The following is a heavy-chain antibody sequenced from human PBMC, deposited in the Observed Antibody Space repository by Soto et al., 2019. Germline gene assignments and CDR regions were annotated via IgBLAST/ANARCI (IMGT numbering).Heavy chain of an antibody. J-gene: IGHJ4*02. CDR3: ASSPRSYYFDY. CDR2: IIPILGTA. CDR1: GGTFSSYA. V-gene: IGHV1-69*01. Sequence: QVQLVQSGAEVKKPGSSVKVSCKASGGTFSSYAISWVRQAPGQALEWMGGIIPILGTANYAQKFQGRVTITADESTSTAYMELSSLRSEDTAVYYCASSPRSYYFDYWGQGTLVTVSS.